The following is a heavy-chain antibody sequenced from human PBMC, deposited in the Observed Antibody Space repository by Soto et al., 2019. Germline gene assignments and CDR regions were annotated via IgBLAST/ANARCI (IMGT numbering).Heavy chain of an antibody. CDR2: IYSTGRT. CDR3: ARRTLRSLEWTHGHFAS. D-gene: IGHD3-3*01. J-gene: IGHJ4*02. CDR1: GGSLGTSNW. Sequence: QVQLRETGPGLVKPSGTLSLICSVSGGSLGTSNWWSWVRQSHGKGLQWRGDIYSTGRTKYNPSLQSPRTIAVDESKTQFSLTLASVTAADTAVYYCARRTLRSLEWTHGHFASWGQGNRVIVSS. V-gene: IGHV4-4*02.